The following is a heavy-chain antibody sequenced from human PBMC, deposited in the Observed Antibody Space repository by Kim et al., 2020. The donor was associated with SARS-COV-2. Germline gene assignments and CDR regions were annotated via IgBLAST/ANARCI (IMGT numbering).Heavy chain of an antibody. D-gene: IGHD3-22*01. CDR1: GGSFSGCY. J-gene: IGHJ4*02. Sequence: SETLSPTCAVYGGSFSGCYWSWIRQPPGKGLEWIGEINHSGSTNYNPSLKSRVTISVDTSKNQFSLKLSSVTAADTAVYYCAGYKGYDSSGYYYWGQGTL. V-gene: IGHV4-34*01. CDR3: AGYKGYDSSGYYY. CDR2: INHSGST.